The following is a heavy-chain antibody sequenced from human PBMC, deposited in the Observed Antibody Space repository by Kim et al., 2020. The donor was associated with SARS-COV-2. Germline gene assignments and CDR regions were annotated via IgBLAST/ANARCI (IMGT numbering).Heavy chain of an antibody. D-gene: IGHD3-9*01. Sequence: SVKVSCKASGGTFSSYAISWVRQAPGQGLEWMGRIIPILGIANYAQKFQGRVTITADKSTSTAYMELSSLRSEDTAVYYCARDPPYDILTGRNRGLFHYWGQGTLVTVSS. J-gene: IGHJ4*02. CDR1: GGTFSSYA. CDR3: ARDPPYDILTGRNRGLFHY. CDR2: IIPILGIA. V-gene: IGHV1-69*04.